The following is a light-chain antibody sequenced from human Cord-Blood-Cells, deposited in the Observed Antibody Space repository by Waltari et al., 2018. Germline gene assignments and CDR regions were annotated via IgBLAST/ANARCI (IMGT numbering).Light chain of an antibody. Sequence: DIQMTQSPSSLSASVGDRVTITCRASQSISSYLNWYQQKPGKAPKLLIYAASSLQSGVPSRFSGSGSGTDFTLTISSLQPEDFATYYCQQSYCTPPTFGQGTKVEIK. CDR1: QSISSY. V-gene: IGKV1-39*01. CDR2: AAS. CDR3: QQSYCTPPT. J-gene: IGKJ1*01.